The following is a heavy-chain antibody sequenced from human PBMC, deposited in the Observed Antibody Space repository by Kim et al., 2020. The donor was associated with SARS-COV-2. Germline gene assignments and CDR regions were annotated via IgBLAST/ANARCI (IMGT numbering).Heavy chain of an antibody. CDR3: ARGLGGSYYLDY. CDR2: LNHGGST. CDR1: GESFSGYY. V-gene: IGHV4-34*01. D-gene: IGHD1-26*01. Sequence: SETLSLTCAVYGESFSGYYWSWIRQPPGKGLEWIGELNHGGSTNYNPSLKSRVTISVDTSKNQFSLKLSSVTAADTAVYYCARGLGGSYYLDYWGQGTRV. J-gene: IGHJ4*02.